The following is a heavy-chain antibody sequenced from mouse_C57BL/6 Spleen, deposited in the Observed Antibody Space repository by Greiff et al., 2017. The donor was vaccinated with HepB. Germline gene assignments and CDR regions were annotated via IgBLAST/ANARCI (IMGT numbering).Heavy chain of an antibody. CDR2: IHPNSGST. CDR3: ARSDYYGSSPEFAY. V-gene: IGHV1-64*01. D-gene: IGHD1-1*01. J-gene: IGHJ3*01. CDR1: GYTFTSYW. Sequence: QVQLQQPGAELVKPGASVKLSCKASGYTFTSYWMHWVKQRPGQGLEWIGMIHPNSGSTNYNEKFKSKATLTVDKSSSTAYMQLSSLTSEDSAVYYCARSDYYGSSPEFAYWGQGTLVTVSA.